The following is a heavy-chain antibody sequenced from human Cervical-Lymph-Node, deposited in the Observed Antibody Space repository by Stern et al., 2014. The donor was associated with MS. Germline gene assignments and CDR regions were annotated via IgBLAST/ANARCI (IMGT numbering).Heavy chain of an antibody. CDR3: ARVPPTKGRGYYHYYGMDV. CDR2: NYFNGP. CDR1: GASIGNYY. V-gene: IGHV4-59*08. J-gene: IGHJ6*02. Sequence: QLQLQESGPGLVQPSENLSLTCSVSGASIGNYYWSWIRQPPGKGLEFIAFNYFNGPHYTPSLKSRVNVSVDTSKNQFSLRVNSATAADTAVYYCARVPPTKGRGYYHYYGMDVWGQGITVIVSS. D-gene: IGHD2-15*01.